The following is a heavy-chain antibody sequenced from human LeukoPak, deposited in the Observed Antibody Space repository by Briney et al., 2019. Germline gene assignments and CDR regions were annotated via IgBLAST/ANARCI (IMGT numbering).Heavy chain of an antibody. Sequence: SETLSLTRTVSGGSISSSSYYWGWIRQPPGKGLEWIGSIYYSGSTYYNPSLKSRVTISVDTSKNQFSLKLSSVTAADTAVYYCASGSGYYYSSFDYWGQGTLVTVSS. CDR3: ASGSGYYYSSFDY. V-gene: IGHV4-39*01. J-gene: IGHJ4*02. D-gene: IGHD3-22*01. CDR2: IYYSGST. CDR1: GGSISSSSYY.